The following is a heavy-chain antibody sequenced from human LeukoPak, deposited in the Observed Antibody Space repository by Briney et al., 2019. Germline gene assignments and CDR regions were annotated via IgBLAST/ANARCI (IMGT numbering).Heavy chain of an antibody. D-gene: IGHD3-10*01. V-gene: IGHV4-59*01. Sequence: TSETLSLTCTVSRGSISSYYWSWIRQPPGKGLEWIGYIYYSGSTNYNPSLKSRVTISVDTSKNQFSLKLSSVAAADTAVYYCARGGDYYGSGSYYAFDPWGQGTLVTVSS. J-gene: IGHJ5*02. CDR2: IYYSGST. CDR1: RGSISSYY. CDR3: ARGGDYYGSGSYYAFDP.